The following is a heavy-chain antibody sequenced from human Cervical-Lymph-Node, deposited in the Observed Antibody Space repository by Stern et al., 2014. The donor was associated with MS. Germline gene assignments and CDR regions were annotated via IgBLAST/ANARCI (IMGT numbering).Heavy chain of an antibody. V-gene: IGHV3-66*01. CDR1: GSTVNSNY. J-gene: IGHJ5*02. CDR3: TREMAARRLDP. Sequence: EVQLVESGGTLVQPGGSLRLSCAASGSTVNSNYMTWVRPAPGKGLEWVSIFCSGISRYYAESVKGIFSFSIDNSKNTLYLQMNNLRVEDTAMYYCTREMAARRLDPWGQGTLVIVSA. D-gene: IGHD5-24*01. CDR2: FCSGISR.